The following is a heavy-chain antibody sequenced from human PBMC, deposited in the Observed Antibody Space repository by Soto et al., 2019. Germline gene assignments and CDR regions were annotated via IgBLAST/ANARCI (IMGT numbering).Heavy chain of an antibody. J-gene: IGHJ6*02. CDR1: GFTFRNYD. Sequence: EVQLVESGGGLVQPGGSLRLSCEASGFTFRNYDMHWVRQGTGKGLEWVSGISAAGDPDYADSVEGRFTISRENAQNSFFLQMNSLRVGDTAVYYFARTDRDFYGLDVWGQGTTVIVPS. CDR2: ISAAGDP. CDR3: ARTDRDFYGLDV. V-gene: IGHV3-13*05.